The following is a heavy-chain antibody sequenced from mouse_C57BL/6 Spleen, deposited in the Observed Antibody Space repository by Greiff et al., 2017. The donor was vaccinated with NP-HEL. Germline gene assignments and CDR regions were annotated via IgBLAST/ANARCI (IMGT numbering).Heavy chain of an antibody. Sequence: VQLQQPGAELVKPGASVKLSCKASGYTFTSYWMHWVKQRPGRGLEWIGRIDPNSGGTKYNEKFKSKATLTVDKPSSTAYMQLSSLTSEDSAVYYCARTYLITTVEDWFDYWGQGTTLTVSS. CDR1: GYTFTSYW. J-gene: IGHJ2*01. CDR3: ARTYLITTVEDWFDY. V-gene: IGHV1-72*01. D-gene: IGHD1-1*01. CDR2: IDPNSGGT.